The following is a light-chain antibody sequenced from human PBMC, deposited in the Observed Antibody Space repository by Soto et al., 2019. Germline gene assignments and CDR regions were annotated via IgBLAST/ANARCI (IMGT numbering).Light chain of an antibody. CDR2: EVN. Sequence: QSVLTQPDSLSGSPGQSITISCTGSSSDIGGFDLVSWYQQHPGKAPKLLLYEVNKRPSGVSNRFSGSKSGNTASLRISGLQADDEAYYYCCSYVGIRNFVFGGGTKVTVL. J-gene: IGLJ2*01. CDR1: SSDIGGFDL. CDR3: CSYVGIRNFV. V-gene: IGLV2-23*02.